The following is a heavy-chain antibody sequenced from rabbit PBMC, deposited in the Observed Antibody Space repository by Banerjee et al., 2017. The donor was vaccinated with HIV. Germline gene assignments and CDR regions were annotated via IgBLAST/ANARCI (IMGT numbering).Heavy chain of an antibody. D-gene: IGHD6-1*01. V-gene: IGHV1S45*01. CDR3: ARGSNAYDAFDL. CDR2: IGIGGGNT. Sequence: QEQLEESGGDLVKPGASLTLTCTASGFSFSSGYDMCWVRQAPGKGLEWIACIGIGGGNTYYASWAKGRFTISKTLSTTVTLQMTSLTAADTATYFCARGSNAYDAFDLWGQGTLVTVS. CDR1: GFSFSSGYD. J-gene: IGHJ4*01.